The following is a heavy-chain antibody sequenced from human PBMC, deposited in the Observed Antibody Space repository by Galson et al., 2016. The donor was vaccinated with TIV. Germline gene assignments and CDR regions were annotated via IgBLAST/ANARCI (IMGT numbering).Heavy chain of an antibody. Sequence: SVKVSCKASGYTFTSYDINWLRQAPGQGPEWMGWINPHSGRTGYAQKFQGRIIMTRDISISTAYMELSSLRSEDTAVYYCARWSSSSYNYLISVAFDIWGQGTTVTVSS. CDR1: GYTFTSYD. D-gene: IGHD3-22*01. J-gene: IGHJ3*02. CDR3: ARWSSSSYNYLISVAFDI. V-gene: IGHV1-8*01. CDR2: INPHSGRT.